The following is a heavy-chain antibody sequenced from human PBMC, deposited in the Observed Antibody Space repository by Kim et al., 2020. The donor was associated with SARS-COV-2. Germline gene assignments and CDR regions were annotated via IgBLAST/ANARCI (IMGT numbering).Heavy chain of an antibody. CDR1: GFTFSSYS. Sequence: GGSLRLSCAASGFTFSSYSMNWVRQAPGKGLEWVSYISSSSSTIYYADSVKGRFTISRDNAKNSLYLQMNSLRDEDTAVYYCARDLVWGYSYGPRGWFDPWGQGTLVTVSS. CDR2: ISSSSSTI. V-gene: IGHV3-48*02. CDR3: ARDLVWGYSYGPRGWFDP. J-gene: IGHJ5*02. D-gene: IGHD5-18*01.